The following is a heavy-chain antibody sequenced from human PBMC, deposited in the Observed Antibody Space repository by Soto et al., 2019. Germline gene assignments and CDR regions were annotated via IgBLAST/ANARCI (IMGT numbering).Heavy chain of an antibody. CDR1: GGSISSGDYY. J-gene: IGHJ4*02. V-gene: IGHV4-30-4*01. CDR2: IYYSGST. D-gene: IGHD3-22*01. Sequence: QVQLQESGPGLVKPSQTPSITCTVSGGSISSGDYYWSWIRQPPGKGLEWIGYIYYSGSTYYNPSLKSRVTISVDTSKNQFSLKLSSVTAADTAVYYCARDGGYDSSGSSFDYWGQGTLVTVSS. CDR3: ARDGGYDSSGSSFDY.